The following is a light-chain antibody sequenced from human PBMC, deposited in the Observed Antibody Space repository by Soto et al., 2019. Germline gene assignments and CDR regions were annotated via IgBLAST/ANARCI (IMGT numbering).Light chain of an antibody. CDR3: SSYTTSSTLV. Sequence: QSVLTQPASVSGSPGQSITISCTGTNSDVGTYNYVSWYQQHPGKAPKFVVYEVSDRPSGVSDRFSGSKSGNTASLTISGLQAEYEADYYCSSYTTSSTLVFGGGTKLTVL. CDR2: EVS. V-gene: IGLV2-14*01. CDR1: NSDVGTYNY. J-gene: IGLJ2*01.